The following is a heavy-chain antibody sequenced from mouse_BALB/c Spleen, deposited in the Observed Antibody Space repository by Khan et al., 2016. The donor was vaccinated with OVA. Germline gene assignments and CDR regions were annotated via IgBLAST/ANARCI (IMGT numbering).Heavy chain of an antibody. CDR2: INTYTGEP. CDR1: GHTFTKFG. J-gene: IGHJ4*01. V-gene: IGHV9-3-1*01. Sequence: QIQLVQSGPEVKKPGETVKISCKASGHTFTKFGMNWVKQAPGKGLKWMGWINTYTGEPTYADDFNGRFAFSLETSASTAYLQINNLKNEDTATXFCARPPYFSYVLDNWGQGTPVTVSS. D-gene: IGHD2-10*01. CDR3: ARPPYFSYVLDN.